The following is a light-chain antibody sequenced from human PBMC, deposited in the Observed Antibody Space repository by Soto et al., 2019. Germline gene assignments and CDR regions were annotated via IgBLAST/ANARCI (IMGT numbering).Light chain of an antibody. CDR1: SSDIGGYNY. CDR2: EVS. J-gene: IGLJ2*01. Sequence: QSALTQPASVSGSPGQSITISCTGTSSDIGGYNYVSWYQQHPGKAPKLMIYEVSNRPSGVSNRFSGSKSGNTASLTISGLQGEDEADYYCSSYTSSRTLFGGGTKPTVL. V-gene: IGLV2-14*01. CDR3: SSYTSSRTL.